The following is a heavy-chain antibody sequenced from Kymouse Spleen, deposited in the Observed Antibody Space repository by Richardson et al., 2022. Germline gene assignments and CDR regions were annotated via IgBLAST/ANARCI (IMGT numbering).Heavy chain of an antibody. CDR2: IYHSGST. D-gene: IGHD3-10*01. CDR1: GGSISSSNW. J-gene: IGHJ6*02. CDR3: AVYGSGSYPYYYYYGMDV. Sequence: QVQLQESGPGLVKPSGTLSLTCAVSGGSISSSNWWSWVRQPPGKGLEWIGEIYHSGSTNYNPSLKSRVTISVDKSKNQFSLKLSSVTAADTAVYYCAVYGSGSYPYYYYYGMDVWGQGTTVTVSS. V-gene: IGHV4-4*02.